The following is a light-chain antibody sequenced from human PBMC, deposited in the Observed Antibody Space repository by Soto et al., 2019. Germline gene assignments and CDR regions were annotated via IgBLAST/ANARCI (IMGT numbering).Light chain of an antibody. J-gene: IGLJ2*01. CDR2: GVT. V-gene: IGLV2-14*01. CDR1: NSDIGGYNS. CDR3: TSYTSVTIVV. Sequence: QSALTQPASVSGSPGQSITISCTGSNSDIGGYNSVSWYQQHPGKAPKLLIFGVTNRPPGVSDRFSGSKSGNTASLTISALQAEDEADYYCTSYTSVTIVVFGGGTQLTVL.